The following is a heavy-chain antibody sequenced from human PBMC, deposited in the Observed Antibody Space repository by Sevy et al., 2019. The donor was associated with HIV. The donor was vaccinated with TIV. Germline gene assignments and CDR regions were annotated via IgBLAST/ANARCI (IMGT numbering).Heavy chain of an antibody. CDR2: IRSKAYGGTT. D-gene: IGHD3-22*01. CDR1: GFTFGDYA. Sequence: GGSLRLSCTASGFTFGDYAMSWFRQAPGKGLEWVGFIRSKAYGGTTEYAAFVKGRFTISRDDSKSIAYLQMNSLKTEDTAVYYCTRDDSSGYRRGPLDYWGQGTLVTVSS. CDR3: TRDDSSGYRRGPLDY. J-gene: IGHJ4*02. V-gene: IGHV3-49*03.